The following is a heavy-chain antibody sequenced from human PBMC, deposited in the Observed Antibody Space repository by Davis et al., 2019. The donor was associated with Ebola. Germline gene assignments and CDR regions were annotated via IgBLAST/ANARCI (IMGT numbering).Heavy chain of an antibody. CDR1: GFPFSAYY. CDR3: AKDLEDCSGGSCFVYYYYGMDV. J-gene: IGHJ6*02. D-gene: IGHD2-15*01. Sequence: GGSLRLSCAASGFPFSAYYMSWIRQAPGKGLEWFSDISSSGSTINYADSVKGRFTISRDNSKNTLYLQMNSLRAEDTAVYYCAKDLEDCSGGSCFVYYYYGMDVWGQGTTVTVSS. CDR2: ISSSGSTI. V-gene: IGHV3-11*04.